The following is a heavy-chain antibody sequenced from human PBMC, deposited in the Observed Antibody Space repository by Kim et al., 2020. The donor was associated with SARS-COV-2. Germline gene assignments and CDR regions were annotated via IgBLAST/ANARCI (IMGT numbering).Heavy chain of an antibody. J-gene: IGHJ4*02. CDR3: AKAKGSSGYYYFDY. V-gene: IGHV3-9*01. Sequence: GGSLRLSCAASGFTFGDYAMHWVRQAPGKGLEWVSGISWNSGSIGYADSVKGRFTISRDNAKNSLYLQMNSLRAEDTALYYCAKAKGSSGYYYFDYWGQGTLVTVSS. CDR2: ISWNSGSI. D-gene: IGHD3-22*01. CDR1: GFTFGDYA.